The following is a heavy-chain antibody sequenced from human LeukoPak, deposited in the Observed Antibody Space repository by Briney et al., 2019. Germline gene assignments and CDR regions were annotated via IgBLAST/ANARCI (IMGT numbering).Heavy chain of an antibody. D-gene: IGHD5-18*01. CDR1: GYTFTSYG. V-gene: IGHV1-18*01. CDR2: ISAYNGNT. CDR3: ASSGYSYGYGHY. Sequence: ATVKVSCKASGYTFTSYGISWVRQAPGQGLEWMGWISAYNGNTNYAQKLQGRVTMTTDTSTSTAYMELRSLRSDDTAVYYCASSGYSYGYGHYWGQGTLVTVSS. J-gene: IGHJ4*02.